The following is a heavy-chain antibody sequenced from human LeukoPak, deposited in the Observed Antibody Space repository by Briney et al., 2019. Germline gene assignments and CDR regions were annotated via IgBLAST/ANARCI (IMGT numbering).Heavy chain of an antibody. V-gene: IGHV1-69*13. CDR3: ATGLASMDNAFDV. D-gene: IGHD2-2*03. CDR2: IIPIFGTA. CDR1: GGTFSSYD. Sequence: ASVPVSFMSSGGTFSSYDIRWVRQAPGQGLEWMGGIIPIFGTANYAQKFQGRVTITADESTSTAYMELSSLRSEDTAVYYCATGLASMDNAFDVWGQGTMVTVSS. J-gene: IGHJ3*01.